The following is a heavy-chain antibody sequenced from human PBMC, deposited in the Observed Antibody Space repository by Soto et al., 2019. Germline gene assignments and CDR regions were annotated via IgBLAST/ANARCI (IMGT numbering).Heavy chain of an antibody. CDR3: ARERCSGGSCPYYFDY. CDR2: IIPIFGTA. CDR1: GGTFSSYA. J-gene: IGHJ4*02. Sequence: QVQLVQSGAEVKKPGSSVKVSCKASGGTFSSYAISWVRQAPGQGLEWMGGIIPIFGTANYAQKFQGRVTISADESTSTAYMELSSLRSEDTAVYYCARERCSGGSCPYYFDYWGQGTLVTVSS. D-gene: IGHD2-15*01. V-gene: IGHV1-69*01.